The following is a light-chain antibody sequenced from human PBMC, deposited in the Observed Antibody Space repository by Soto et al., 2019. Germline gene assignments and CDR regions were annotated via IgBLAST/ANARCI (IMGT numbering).Light chain of an antibody. CDR2: GNN. J-gene: IGLJ7*01. V-gene: IGLV1-40*01. CDR3: QSYDISLSGAV. CDR1: SSNIGAGYD. Sequence: QSVLTQPPSVSGAPGQRVAFSCTGNSSNIGAGYDVHCYHQLPGAAPRLIIYGNNNRPSGVPDRFSGSKSGTSASLAITGLQAEDEADYYCQSYDISLSGAVFGGGTQLTVL.